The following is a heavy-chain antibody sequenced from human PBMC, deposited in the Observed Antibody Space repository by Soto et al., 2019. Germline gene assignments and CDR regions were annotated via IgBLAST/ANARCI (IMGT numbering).Heavy chain of an antibody. CDR1: GYTFTSYD. D-gene: IGHD6-19*01. Sequence: QVQLVQSGAEVKKPGASVKVSCKASGYTFTSYDINWVRQATGQGLEWMGWMNPNSGNTGYAQKVQXRXTXTXDTSISTAYMELSSLRSEDTAVYYCARERTVAGNDYWGQGTLVTVSS. V-gene: IGHV1-8*01. J-gene: IGHJ4*02. CDR2: MNPNSGNT. CDR3: ARERTVAGNDY.